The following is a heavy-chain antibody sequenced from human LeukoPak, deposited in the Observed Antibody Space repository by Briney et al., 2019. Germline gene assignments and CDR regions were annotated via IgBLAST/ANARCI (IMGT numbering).Heavy chain of an antibody. CDR1: GYTLTGYY. CDR2: INPSSGGA. D-gene: IGHD2-21*01. J-gene: IGHJ3*01. CDR3: ARLVMGETVDF. Sequence: ASVEVSSKASGYTLTGYYMHWVREAPGQGLEWMGWINPSSGGANYAQKFQGRVTMTRDTSISTAYMELSRLRSDDTAVYYCARLVMGETVDFWGQGTMVTVSS. V-gene: IGHV1-2*02.